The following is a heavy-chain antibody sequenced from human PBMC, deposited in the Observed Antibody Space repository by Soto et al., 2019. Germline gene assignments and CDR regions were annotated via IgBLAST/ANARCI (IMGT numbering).Heavy chain of an antibody. D-gene: IGHD4-17*01. V-gene: IGHV4-34*01. CDR2: INHSGST. J-gene: IGHJ6*02. CDR3: ARGRDYGASSYYYYYGMDV. CDR1: GGSFSGYY. Sequence: QVQLQQWGAGLLKPSETLSLTCAVYGGSFSGYYWSWIRQPPGKGLEWIGEINHSGSTNNHPSLKSRVTISVDTSKNQFSLRLSSVTAADTAVYYCARGRDYGASSYYYYYGMDVWGQGTTVTVSS.